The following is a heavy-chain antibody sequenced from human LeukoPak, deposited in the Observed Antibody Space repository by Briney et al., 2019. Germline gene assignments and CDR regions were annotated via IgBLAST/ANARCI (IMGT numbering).Heavy chain of an antibody. CDR3: AKGMGVASLIVVALDV. CDR2: ITWNSLSL. CDR1: GFPFDDYA. Sequence: GGSLRLSCEASGFPFDDYAMHWVRQVPGKGLEWVAGITWNSLSLLYADSVKGRFTISRDNAKNSLYLQMNSLRAEDTALYFCAKGMGVASLIVVALDVWGQRTMVTVSS. D-gene: IGHD1-26*01. J-gene: IGHJ3*01. V-gene: IGHV3-9*01.